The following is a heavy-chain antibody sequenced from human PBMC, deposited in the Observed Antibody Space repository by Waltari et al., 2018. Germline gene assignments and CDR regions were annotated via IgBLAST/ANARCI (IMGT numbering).Heavy chain of an antibody. D-gene: IGHD1-26*01. V-gene: IGHV4-59*01. CDR3: ARYRRRSYYFDY. Sequence: QVQLKESGPGLVKPSETLSLTCTVSGGSISSYYWSWIRQPPGKGLEWIGYIYYSGSTNYNPSLKSRVTISVDTSKNQFSLKLSSVTAADTAVYYCARYRRRSYYFDYWGQGTLVTVSS. J-gene: IGHJ4*02. CDR1: GGSISSYY. CDR2: IYYSGST.